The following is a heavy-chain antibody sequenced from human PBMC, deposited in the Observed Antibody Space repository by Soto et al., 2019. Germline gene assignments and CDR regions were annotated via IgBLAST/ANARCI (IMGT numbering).Heavy chain of an antibody. CDR3: ATGLKASRPACGVYSQH. CDR1: GYTFTSYY. Sequence: ASVKVSCKVSGYTFTSYYMHWVRQAPGQGLEWVGIINPSGGSTSYAQKFQGRVTMTRDTSTSTVYMELSSPRSEDTAVYYCATGLKASRPACGVYSQHWGQGTLVTVSS. J-gene: IGHJ1*01. CDR2: INPSGGST. V-gene: IGHV1-46*01. D-gene: IGHD3-16*01.